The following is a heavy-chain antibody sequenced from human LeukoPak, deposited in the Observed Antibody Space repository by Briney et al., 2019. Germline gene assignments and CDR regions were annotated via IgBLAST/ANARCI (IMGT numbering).Heavy chain of an antibody. CDR3: AKDSPVATR. V-gene: IGHV3-23*01. CDR1: GVTFSSSA. CDR2: ITDSGDGT. Sequence: GGSLRLSCAVSGVTFSSSAMSWVRQAPGKGLEWVSSITDSGDGTYYADSVKGRFTISRDDFKNTLYLQMNSLRAEDTAVYYCAKDSPVATRWGQGTLVTVSS. D-gene: IGHD2-15*01. J-gene: IGHJ4*02.